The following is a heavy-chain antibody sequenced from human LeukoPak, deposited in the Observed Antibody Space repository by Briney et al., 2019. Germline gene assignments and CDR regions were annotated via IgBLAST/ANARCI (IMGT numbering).Heavy chain of an antibody. Sequence: ASVKVSCKVSGYTLTELSMHWVRQAPGKGLEWMGGFDSEDGETIYAQKFQGRVTMTEDTSTDTAYMELSSLRSEDTAVYYCATIQGYSYGKYYFDYWGQGTLVTVSS. D-gene: IGHD5-18*01. V-gene: IGHV1-24*01. CDR3: ATIQGYSYGKYYFDY. CDR2: FDSEDGET. J-gene: IGHJ4*02. CDR1: GYTLTELS.